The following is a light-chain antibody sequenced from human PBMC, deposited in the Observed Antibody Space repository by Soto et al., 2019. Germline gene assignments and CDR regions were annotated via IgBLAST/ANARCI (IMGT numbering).Light chain of an antibody. CDR3: QQYRSWPRT. Sequence: EILLTQSPATLSVSPGETATLSCRASQNVLSDLAWYQQKPGQAPRLLVYGATTRATDAPAKFRGRGSGTEFSLPISSRQSDDSATYDCQQYRSWPRTFGQGSKGEI. V-gene: IGKV3-15*01. J-gene: IGKJ1*01. CDR1: QNVLSD. CDR2: GAT.